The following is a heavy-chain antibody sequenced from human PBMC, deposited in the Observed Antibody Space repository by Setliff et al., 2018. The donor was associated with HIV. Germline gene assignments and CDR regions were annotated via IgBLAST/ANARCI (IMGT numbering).Heavy chain of an antibody. CDR1: GGSISSYY. CDR3: ARHLTYDTTDSLSGYGLDV. CDR2: IYNSGTN. V-gene: IGHV4-59*01. Sequence: PSETLSLTCTVSGGSISSYYWGWIRQTPGKGLAWIGNIYNSGTNYYNPSLKSRVTISVDIYRKQLSLNLKSVTTADTAVYYCARHLTYDTTDSLSGYGLDVWGQGTTVTVSS. D-gene: IGHD3-22*01. J-gene: IGHJ6*02.